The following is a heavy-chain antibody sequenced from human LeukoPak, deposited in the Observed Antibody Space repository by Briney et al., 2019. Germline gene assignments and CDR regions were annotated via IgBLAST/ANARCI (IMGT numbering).Heavy chain of an antibody. J-gene: IGHJ4*02. D-gene: IGHD3-22*01. V-gene: IGHV1-2*02. CDR2: INPNSGGT. CDR3: ARDLSDYYDSSGYYYAY. Sequence: ASVKVSCKASGYTFTGYYMHWVRQAPGQGLEWMGWINPNSGGTNYAQKFQGRVTMTRDTSISTAYMELSRLRSDDTAVYYCARDLSDYYDSSGYYYAYWGQGTLVTVSS. CDR1: GYTFTGYY.